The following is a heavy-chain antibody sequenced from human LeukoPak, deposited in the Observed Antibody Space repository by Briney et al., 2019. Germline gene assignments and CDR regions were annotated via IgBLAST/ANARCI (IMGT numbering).Heavy chain of an antibody. CDR1: GYTFTSYA. J-gene: IGHJ4*02. Sequence: ASVKVSCKASGYTFTSYAISWVRQAPGQGLEWMGRIIPILGIANYAQKFQGRVTITTDKSTSTAYMELSRLRSEDTAVYYCAIEAYYDYVWTNRPLDYWGQGTLVTVSS. CDR3: AIEAYYDYVWTNRPLDY. D-gene: IGHD3-16*01. CDR2: IIPILGIA. V-gene: IGHV1-69*04.